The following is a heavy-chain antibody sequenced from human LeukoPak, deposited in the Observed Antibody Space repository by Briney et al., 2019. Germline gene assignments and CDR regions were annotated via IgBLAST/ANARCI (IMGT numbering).Heavy chain of an antibody. J-gene: IGHJ6*02. Sequence: SETLSLTCTVSGDSITAYYWSWIRQPPGKGLEWIGYIYYSGSTNYNPSLKSRVTISVDTSKNQFSLKLSSVTAADTAVYYCARDYGGNSRYYYYYGMDVWGQGTTVTVSS. CDR2: IYYSGST. CDR1: GDSITAYY. CDR3: ARDYGGNSRYYYYYGMDV. V-gene: IGHV4-59*01. D-gene: IGHD4-23*01.